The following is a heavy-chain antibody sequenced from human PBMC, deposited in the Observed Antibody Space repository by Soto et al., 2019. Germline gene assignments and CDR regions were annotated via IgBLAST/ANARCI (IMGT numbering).Heavy chain of an antibody. D-gene: IGHD5-12*01. CDR2: IWYDGSNK. J-gene: IGHJ6*02. CDR1: GFTFSSYG. CDR3: ARAYTPPDIVATIWHYYYGMDV. Sequence: PGGSLRLPCAASGFTFSSYGMHWVRQAPGKGLEWVAVIWYDGSNKYYADSVKGRFTISRDNSKNTLYLQMNSLRAEDTAVYYCARAYTPPDIVATIWHYYYGMDVWGQGTTVTVSS. V-gene: IGHV3-33*01.